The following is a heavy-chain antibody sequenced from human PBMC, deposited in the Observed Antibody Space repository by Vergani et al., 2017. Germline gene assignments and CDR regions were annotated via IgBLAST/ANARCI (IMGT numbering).Heavy chain of an antibody. J-gene: IGHJ4*02. CDR2: ISWNSGSI. Sequence: EVQLVESGGGLVQPGWSLRLSCAASGFTFDDYAMHWVRQAPGKGLEWVSGISWNSGSIGYADSVKGRFTISRDNAKNSLYLQMNSLRAEDTALYYCVKDALSSGWPYYFDFWGQGTLVTVSS. V-gene: IGHV3-9*01. D-gene: IGHD6-19*01. CDR3: VKDALSSGWPYYFDF. CDR1: GFTFDDYA.